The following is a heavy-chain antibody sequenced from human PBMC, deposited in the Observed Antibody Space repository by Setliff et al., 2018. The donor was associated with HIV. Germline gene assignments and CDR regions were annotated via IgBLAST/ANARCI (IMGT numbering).Heavy chain of an antibody. CDR2: ISPDGSAT. V-gene: IGHV3-7*01. CDR3: ARDYLYYNLYNGSPVYGMDV. Sequence: GGSLRLSCAASGFTFSSAWMGWVRQAPAKGLEWVANISPDGSATYYVDSVKGRFTISRDNAKNSLYLQLNSLRVEDTAMYYCARDYLYYNLYNGSPVYGMDVWGQGTTVTVSS. D-gene: IGHD3-3*01. J-gene: IGHJ6*02. CDR1: GFTFSSAW.